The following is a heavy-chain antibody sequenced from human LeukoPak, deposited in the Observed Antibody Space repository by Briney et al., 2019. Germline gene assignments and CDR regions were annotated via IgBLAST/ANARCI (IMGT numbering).Heavy chain of an antibody. CDR2: ISGSGGST. CDR1: GFTFNSYA. J-gene: IGHJ5*02. Sequence: GVSLRLSCAASGFTFNSYAMSWVRQAPGKGLEWVSGISGSGGSTYNADSVKGRFTISRDNSKNTLYLQMNSLRVEDTAVYYCAKGSSSWYEGNWFDPWGQGTLVTVSS. V-gene: IGHV3-23*01. CDR3: AKGSSSWYEGNWFDP. D-gene: IGHD2-2*01.